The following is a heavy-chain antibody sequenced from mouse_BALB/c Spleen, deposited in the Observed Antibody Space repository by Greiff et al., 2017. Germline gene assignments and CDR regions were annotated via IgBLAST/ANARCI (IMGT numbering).Heavy chain of an antibody. D-gene: IGHD2-14*01. J-gene: IGHJ2*01. Sequence: QVQLKESGAELAKPGASVKMSCKASGYTFTSYWMHWVKQRPGQGLEWIGYINPSTGYTEYNQKFKDKATLTADKSSSTAYMQLSSLTSEDSAVYYCARSLYRYGDYWGQGTTLTVSS. CDR3: ARSLYRYGDY. CDR2: INPSTGYT. CDR1: GYTFTSYW. V-gene: IGHV1-7*01.